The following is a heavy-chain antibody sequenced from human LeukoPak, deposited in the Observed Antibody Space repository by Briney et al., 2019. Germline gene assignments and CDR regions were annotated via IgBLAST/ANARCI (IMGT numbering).Heavy chain of an antibody. V-gene: IGHV4-59*01. Sequence: SETLSLTCTVSGGSISSYYWSWIRQPPGKGLEWIGYIYCSGSTNYNPSLKSRVTISVDTSKNQFSLKLSSVTAADTAVYYCASLREYSGYDFHRYWFDPWGQGTLVTVSS. D-gene: IGHD5-12*01. CDR3: ASLREYSGYDFHRYWFDP. CDR2: IYCSGST. J-gene: IGHJ5*02. CDR1: GGSISSYY.